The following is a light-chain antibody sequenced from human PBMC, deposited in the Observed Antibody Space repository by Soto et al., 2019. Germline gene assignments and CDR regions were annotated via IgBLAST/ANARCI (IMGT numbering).Light chain of an antibody. Sequence: TQSPGTLSLSPGERVTITCRASQSISNWLAWYQQKPGTAPKVLIYHASNLQSGVPSRFSGSGSGTEFTLTISSLQPDDFATYYCQQYNSYSFGQGTKVDIK. CDR1: QSISNW. J-gene: IGKJ1*01. CDR2: HAS. V-gene: IGKV1-5*01. CDR3: QQYNSYS.